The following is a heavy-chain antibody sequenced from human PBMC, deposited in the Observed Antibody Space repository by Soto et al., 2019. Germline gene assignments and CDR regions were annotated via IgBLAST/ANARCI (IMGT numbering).Heavy chain of an antibody. CDR2: ISGSGGST. V-gene: IGHV3-23*01. D-gene: IGHD4-17*01. J-gene: IGHJ6*02. Sequence: GGSLRLSCAASVFTFSIYAMSWVGQAPGKGLEWVSAISGSGGSTYYADSVKGRFTISRDNSKNTLYLQMNSLRAEDTAVYYCAKTTVTDYYYYGMDVWGQGTTVTVSS. CDR3: AKTTVTDYYYYGMDV. CDR1: VFTFSIYA.